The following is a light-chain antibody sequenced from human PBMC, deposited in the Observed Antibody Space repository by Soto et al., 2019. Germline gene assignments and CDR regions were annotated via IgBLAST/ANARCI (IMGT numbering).Light chain of an antibody. Sequence: DIQMTQSPSSLSASVGDRVTITCRASQSIDNWLAWYQQKPGKAPKLLIFRASTLTSGVPSRFSGSGSGTQFTLTISSLQPDDFATYYCQQYNSYSEYTFGQGTKLDIK. CDR3: QQYNSYSEYT. CDR2: RAS. J-gene: IGKJ2*01. CDR1: QSIDNW. V-gene: IGKV1-5*03.